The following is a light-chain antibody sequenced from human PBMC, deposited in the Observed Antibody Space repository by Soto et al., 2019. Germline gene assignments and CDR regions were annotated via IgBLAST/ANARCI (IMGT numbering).Light chain of an antibody. CDR3: QQYNSFPT. CDR1: QSISSW. V-gene: IGKV1-5*03. J-gene: IGKJ1*01. CDR2: KAS. Sequence: DIQMTQSPSTLSASVGDRVTITCRASQSISSWLAWYQQKPVKAPKLLIYKASSLESGVPSRVSGSGSGTEFTRTTSSLQTDGFAAYYCQQYNSFPTFGHGTKVYSK.